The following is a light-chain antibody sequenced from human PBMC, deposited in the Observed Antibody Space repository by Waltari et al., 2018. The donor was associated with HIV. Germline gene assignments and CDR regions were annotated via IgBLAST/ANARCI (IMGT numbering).Light chain of an antibody. CDR2: AAS. Sequence: AIQMTKSPSSLSASVGDRVTITCRASQGIENDLGWYQQKSGRAPKVLIYAASTLQSGVPSRFSVSRSGTDFTLTISSLQPEDSATYYCLQDGSFPLTFGPGTKGDV. CDR3: LQDGSFPLT. CDR1: QGIEND. V-gene: IGKV1-6*01. J-gene: IGKJ3*01.